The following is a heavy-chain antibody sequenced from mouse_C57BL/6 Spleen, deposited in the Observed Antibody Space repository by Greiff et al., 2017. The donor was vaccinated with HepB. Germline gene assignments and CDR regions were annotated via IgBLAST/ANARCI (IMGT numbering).Heavy chain of an antibody. CDR3: TRRDGSSYSWYFDV. V-gene: IGHV1-5*01. CDR2: IYPGNSDT. CDR1: GYTFTSYW. J-gene: IGHJ1*03. Sequence: VQLQQSGTVLARPGASVKMSCKTSGYTFTSYWMHWVKQRPGQGLEWIGAIYPGNSDTSYNQKFKGKAKLTAVTSASTAYMELSSLTNEDSAVYYCTRRDGSSYSWYFDVWGTGTTVTVSS. D-gene: IGHD1-1*01.